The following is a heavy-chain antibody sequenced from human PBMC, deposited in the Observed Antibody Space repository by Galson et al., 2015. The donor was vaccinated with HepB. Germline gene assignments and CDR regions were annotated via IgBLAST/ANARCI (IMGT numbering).Heavy chain of an antibody. J-gene: IGHJ4*02. CDR3: ARGRTLTFVED. CDR1: GDSVSSNIAA. D-gene: IGHD3-16*01. CDR2: TYYRSNWYD. V-gene: IGHV6-1*01. Sequence: CAISGDSVSSNIAAWNRIRQSPSRGLEWLGRTYYRSNWYDDYALSVKGRITINPDTSKNQFSLQLNSVTPEDTAVYYCARGRTLTFVEDWGQGTLVIVSS.